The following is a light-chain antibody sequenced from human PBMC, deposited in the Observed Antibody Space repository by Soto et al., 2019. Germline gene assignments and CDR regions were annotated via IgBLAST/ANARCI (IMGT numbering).Light chain of an antibody. V-gene: IGKV1-5*03. CDR1: QSINSW. Sequence: DIPMTRSPSTLSASVGDRVTITCRASQSINSWLAWYQQKPGKAPKLLIYKASSLESGVPSRFSGSGSGTEYTLTISSLQPDDFATYYCQQYNNYSPSTFGQGTRLEIK. CDR3: QQYNNYSPST. J-gene: IGKJ5*01. CDR2: KAS.